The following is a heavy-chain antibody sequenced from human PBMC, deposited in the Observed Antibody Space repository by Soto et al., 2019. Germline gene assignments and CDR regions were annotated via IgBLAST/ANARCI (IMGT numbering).Heavy chain of an antibody. D-gene: IGHD3-16*02. J-gene: IGHJ4*02. Sequence: GGSLRLSCAASGFTFSSYGMHWVRQAPGKGLEWVAVISYDGSNKYYADSVKGRFTISRDNSKNTLYLQMNSLRAEDTAVYYCAKDFTFGGVIAYYFDYWGQGTLVTVSS. CDR2: ISYDGSNK. V-gene: IGHV3-30*18. CDR3: AKDFTFGGVIAYYFDY. CDR1: GFTFSSYG.